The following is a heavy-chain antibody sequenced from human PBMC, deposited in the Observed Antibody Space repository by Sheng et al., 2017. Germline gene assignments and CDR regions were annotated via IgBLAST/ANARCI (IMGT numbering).Heavy chain of an antibody. CDR2: SSRSDRYA. D-gene: IGHD6-13*01. CDR1: GFTFSDYY. V-gene: IGHV3-11*05. Sequence: QVQLVESGGGLVKPGGSLRLSCAASGFTFSDYYMSWIRQAPGKGLEWVSYISSRSDRYANYADSVKGRFTISRDNAKNSLYLQMNSLRADDTAVYYCARGDRIAAPWGQGTLVTVSS. J-gene: IGHJ5*02. CDR3: ARGDRIAAP.